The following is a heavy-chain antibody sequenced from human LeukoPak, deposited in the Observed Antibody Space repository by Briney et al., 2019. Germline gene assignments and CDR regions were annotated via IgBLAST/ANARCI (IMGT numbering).Heavy chain of an antibody. CDR3: GKGRVSD. CDR2: ITIAGGT. J-gene: IGHJ4*02. Sequence: GGSLRLSRAASGFPFNTQDVRWVRQAPGKGLEWVSSITIAGGTFYADSVRGRFTISRDNSKNTLDLQMNSLRVDDTAVYYCGKGRVSDWGQGTLVTVSS. CDR1: GFPFNTQD. D-gene: IGHD6-19*01. V-gene: IGHV3-23*01.